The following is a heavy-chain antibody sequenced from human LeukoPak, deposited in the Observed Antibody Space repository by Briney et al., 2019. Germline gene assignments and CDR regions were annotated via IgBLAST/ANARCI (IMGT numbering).Heavy chain of an antibody. CDR1: GGSFSGYY. CDR3: AREGVPAAKYYFDY. J-gene: IGHJ4*02. V-gene: IGHV4-34*01. Sequence: SETLSLTCAVYGGSFSGYYWSWIRQPPGKGLEWIGEINHSGSTNYNPSLKSRVTISVDTSKNQFSLKLSSVTAADTAVYYCAREGVPAAKYYFDYWGQGTLVTVSS. D-gene: IGHD2-2*01. CDR2: INHSGST.